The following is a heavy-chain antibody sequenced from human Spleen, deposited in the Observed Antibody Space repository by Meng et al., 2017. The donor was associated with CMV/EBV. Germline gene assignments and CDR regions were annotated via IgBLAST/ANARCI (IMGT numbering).Heavy chain of an antibody. V-gene: IGHV3-30-3*01. CDR2: TSYDGSNK. CDR3: ARVRHYYDRSGYYILDY. J-gene: IGHJ4*02. CDR1: GFTFSDYA. Sequence: GESLKISCAVSGFTFSDYAMHWVRQAPGKGLEWVTITSYDGSNKFYAESVKGRFTISRDSAKNSLYLQMNSLRAEDTAVYYCARVRHYYDRSGYYILDYWGQGTLVTVSS. D-gene: IGHD3-22*01.